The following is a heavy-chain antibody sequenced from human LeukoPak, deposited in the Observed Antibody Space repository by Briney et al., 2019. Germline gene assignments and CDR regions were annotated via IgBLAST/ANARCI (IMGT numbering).Heavy chain of an antibody. V-gene: IGHV4-38-2*02. J-gene: IGHJ4*02. D-gene: IGHD2-2*01. CDR3: ARPDGGIVPAAVDY. CDR1: GYSISSGYY. Sequence: PSETLSLTCTVSGYSISSGYYWGWIRQPPGKGLEWIGSIYHSGSTYYNPSLKSRVTISVDTSKNQFSLKLSSVTAADTAVYYCARPDGGIVPAAVDYWGQGTLVTVSS. CDR2: IYHSGST.